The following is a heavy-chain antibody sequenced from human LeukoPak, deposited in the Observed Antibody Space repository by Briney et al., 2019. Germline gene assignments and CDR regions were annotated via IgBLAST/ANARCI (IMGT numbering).Heavy chain of an antibody. CDR3: ARDLRRYDSSGYYYY. J-gene: IGHJ4*02. D-gene: IGHD3-22*01. CDR1: GYTFTSYG. CDR2: ISAYNGNT. V-gene: IGHV1-18*01. Sequence: ASVKVSCMASGYTFTSYGISWVRQAPGQGLEWMGWISAYNGNTNYAQKLQGRVTMTTDTSTSTAYMELRSLRSDDTAVYYCARDLRRYDSSGYYYYWGQGTLVTVSS.